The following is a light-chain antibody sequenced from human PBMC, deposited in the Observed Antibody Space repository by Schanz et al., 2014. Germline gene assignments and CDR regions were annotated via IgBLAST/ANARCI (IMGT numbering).Light chain of an antibody. V-gene: IGKV3-11*01. CDR1: QSVSSY. Sequence: EIVMTQSPATLSVSPGERATLSCRASQSVSSYLAWYQQKPGQAPRLLIYGASTRATGIPARFSGSGSGTDFTLTISSLEPEDFEVYYCQQRSNWPLTFGGGTKVEIK. CDR3: QQRSNWPLT. J-gene: IGKJ4*01. CDR2: GAS.